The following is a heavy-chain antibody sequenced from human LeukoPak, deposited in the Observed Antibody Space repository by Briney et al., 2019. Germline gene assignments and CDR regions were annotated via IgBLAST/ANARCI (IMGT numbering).Heavy chain of an antibody. CDR3: AREDIVVVPAATPYYFDY. V-gene: IGHV1-18*01. CDR2: ISAYNGNT. J-gene: IGHJ4*02. D-gene: IGHD2-2*01. Sequence: ASVKVSCKASGYTFTSYGISWFRQAPGQGLEWMGWISAYNGNTNYAQKLQGRVTMTTDTSTSTAYMELRSLRSDDTAVYYCAREDIVVVPAATPYYFDYWGQGTLVTVSS. CDR1: GYTFTSYG.